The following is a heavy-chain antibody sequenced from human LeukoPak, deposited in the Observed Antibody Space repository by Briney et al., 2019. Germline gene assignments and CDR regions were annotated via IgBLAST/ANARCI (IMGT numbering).Heavy chain of an antibody. V-gene: IGHV1-2*02. D-gene: IGHD3-22*01. CDR3: ARDRSLRYQFDGSSGYFDY. Sequence: GASVKVSCKASGYTFTGYYMHWVRQAPGQGLEWMGWINPNSGGTNYAQKFQGRVTMTRDTSISTAYMELSRLRSDDTAVYYCARDRSLRYQFDGSSGYFDYWGQGTLVTVSS. CDR2: INPNSGGT. CDR1: GYTFTGYY. J-gene: IGHJ4*02.